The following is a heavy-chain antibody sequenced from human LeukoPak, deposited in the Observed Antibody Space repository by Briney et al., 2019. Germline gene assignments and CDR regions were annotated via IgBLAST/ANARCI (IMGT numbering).Heavy chain of an antibody. CDR1: GFAFRNAW. J-gene: IGHJ4*02. D-gene: IGHD2/OR15-2a*01. CDR2: IKTEPEGGTI. V-gene: IGHV3-15*01. Sequence: GGSLRLSCAASGFAFRNAWMSWVRQTPGKGLEWVGRIKTEPEGGTIEYAAPVKGRFTISRDDSTHMLYLQMNSLRTDDTAVYYCVTGDIAVIALGVGLVYWGQGTLVTVSS. CDR3: VTGDIAVIALGVGLVY.